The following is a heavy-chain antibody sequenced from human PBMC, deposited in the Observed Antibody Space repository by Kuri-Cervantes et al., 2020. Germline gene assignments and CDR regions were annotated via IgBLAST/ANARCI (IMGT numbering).Heavy chain of an antibody. D-gene: IGHD5-18*01. CDR1: GFTFSSYW. J-gene: IGHJ4*02. CDR3: ARGYSYGYNY. V-gene: IGHV3-74*01. Sequence: GESLKISCTASGFTFSSYWMHWVRQAPGKGLVWVSRINSDGSSTSYADSVKGRFTISRDNAKNSLYLQMNTLRAEDTAVYYCARGYSYGYNYWGQGTLVTVSS. CDR2: INSDGSST.